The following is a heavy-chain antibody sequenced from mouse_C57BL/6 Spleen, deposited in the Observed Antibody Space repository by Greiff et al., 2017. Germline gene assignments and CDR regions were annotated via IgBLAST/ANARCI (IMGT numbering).Heavy chain of an antibody. CDR1: GFTFSSYA. V-gene: IGHV5-4*03. Sequence: EVKLVESGGGLVKPGGSLKLSCAASGFTFSSYAMSWVRQTPEKRLEWVATISDGGSYTYYPDNVKGRFTISRDNAKNNLYLQMSHLKSEDTAMYYCASAYYSNSRWFAYWGQGTLVTVSA. CDR2: ISDGGSYT. CDR3: ASAYYSNSRWFAY. D-gene: IGHD2-5*01. J-gene: IGHJ3*01.